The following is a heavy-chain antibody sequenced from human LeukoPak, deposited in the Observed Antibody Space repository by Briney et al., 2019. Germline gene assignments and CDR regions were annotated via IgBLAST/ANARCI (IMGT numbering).Heavy chain of an antibody. CDR2: ITYDGAFDGGKT. Sequence: PGGSLRLSCEASGLSLSNYPMHWVRQAPGKGLEWITLITYDGAFDGGKTYYADSVKGRFTVSRDKSKNTLFLQMNSLRPEDTAVYRSASSADSCYSGWCSDHWGQGALVTVPS. CDR3: ASSADSCYSGWCSDH. V-gene: IGHV3-30*01. CDR1: GLSLSNYP. J-gene: IGHJ4*02. D-gene: IGHD2-15*01.